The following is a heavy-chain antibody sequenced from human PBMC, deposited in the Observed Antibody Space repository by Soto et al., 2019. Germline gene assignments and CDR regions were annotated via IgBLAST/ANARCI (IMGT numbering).Heavy chain of an antibody. J-gene: IGHJ4*02. D-gene: IGHD4-17*01. Sequence: GGSLRLSCAASGFTFSLYTMSWVRQATGKGLEWVSGIYGSASKTFYADSVKGRFTISRDQSRNTLYLQMNSLRAEDTAVYYCAKDRATYTVTTSSFDYWGQGTLVTVSS. CDR1: GFTFSLYT. CDR3: AKDRATYTVTTSSFDY. CDR2: IYGSASKT. V-gene: IGHV3-23*01.